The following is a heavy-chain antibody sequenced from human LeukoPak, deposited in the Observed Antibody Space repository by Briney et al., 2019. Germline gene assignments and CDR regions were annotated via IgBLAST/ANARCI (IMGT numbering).Heavy chain of an antibody. CDR2: IYYSGST. J-gene: IGHJ4*02. D-gene: IGHD6-19*01. CDR3: ARASSGWLPYYFDY. V-gene: IGHV4-59*01. Sequence: SETLSLTCTVSGGSISRYYWSWIRQPPGKGLEWIGYIYYSGSTNYNPSLKSRVTISVDTSKNQFSLKLSSVTAADTAVYYCARASSGWLPYYFDYWGQGTLVTVSS. CDR1: GGSISRYY.